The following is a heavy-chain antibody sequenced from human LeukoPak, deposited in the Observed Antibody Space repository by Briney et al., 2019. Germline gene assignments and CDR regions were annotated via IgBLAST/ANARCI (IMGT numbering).Heavy chain of an antibody. D-gene: IGHD2-2*02. Sequence: ASVKVSCKASGYTFTSYGISWVRQAPGQGLEWMGWISAYNGNTNYAQKLQGRVTMTTDTSTSTAYMELRSLRSDDTAVYYCARTMYQLLYMFWFDPWGQGTLVTVSS. CDR3: ARTMYQLLYMFWFDP. J-gene: IGHJ5*02. V-gene: IGHV1-18*01. CDR2: ISAYNGNT. CDR1: GYTFTSYG.